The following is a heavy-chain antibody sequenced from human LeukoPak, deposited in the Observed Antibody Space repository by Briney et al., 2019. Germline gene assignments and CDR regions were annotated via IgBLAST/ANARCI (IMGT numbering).Heavy chain of an antibody. D-gene: IGHD3-10*01. CDR2: INPNTGAT. V-gene: IGHV1-2*02. CDR3: ARDFYGSGRRFDY. CDR1: GYTFTGYY. J-gene: IGHJ4*02. Sequence: ASVKVSCKASGYTFTGYYMNWVRQAPGQGLEWMGWINPNTGATNYAQKFQGRVTMTRDTSISTAYMELSRLRSDDTAVYYCARDFYGSGRRFDYWGQGTLVTVSS.